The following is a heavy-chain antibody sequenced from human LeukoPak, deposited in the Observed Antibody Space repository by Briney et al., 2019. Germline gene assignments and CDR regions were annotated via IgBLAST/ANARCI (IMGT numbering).Heavy chain of an antibody. Sequence: HSGGSLRLSCAASGFTFSSYGMHWVRQAPGKGLEWVAVISYDGSNKYYADSVKGRFTISRDNSKNTLYLQMNSLRAEDTAVYYCAKTAFAFGGANELDYFDYWGQGTLVTVSS. V-gene: IGHV3-30*18. J-gene: IGHJ4*02. D-gene: IGHD3-16*01. CDR1: GFTFSSYG. CDR2: ISYDGSNK. CDR3: AKTAFAFGGANELDYFDY.